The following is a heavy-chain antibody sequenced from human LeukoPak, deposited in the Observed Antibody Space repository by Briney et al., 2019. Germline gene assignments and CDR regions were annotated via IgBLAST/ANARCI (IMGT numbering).Heavy chain of an antibody. J-gene: IGHJ3*02. CDR3: AKGSYYYDSSGHHAFDI. D-gene: IGHD3-22*01. Sequence: GGSLRLSCAASGFTFSSYAMSWVRQAPGKGLEWVSGISWNSGSIGYADSVKGRFTISRDNAKNSLYLQMNSLRAEDTALYYCAKGSYYYDSSGHHAFDIWGQGTMVTVSS. V-gene: IGHV3-9*01. CDR1: GFTFSSYA. CDR2: ISWNSGSI.